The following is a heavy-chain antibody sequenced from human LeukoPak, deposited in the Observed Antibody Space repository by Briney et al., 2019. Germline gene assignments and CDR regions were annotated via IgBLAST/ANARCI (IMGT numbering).Heavy chain of an antibody. CDR1: GGSVSSGSYF. Sequence: SETLSLTCTVSGGSVSSGSYFWSWIRQPPGKGLEWIGYIYYSGSTNYNPSLMSRATISVDTSKNQFSLKLRSVTAADTAVYYCAREGQAQYYYDSSGYYRDPGYYFDYWGRGTLVTVSS. J-gene: IGHJ4*02. CDR3: AREGQAQYYYDSSGYYRDPGYYFDY. V-gene: IGHV4-61*01. CDR2: IYYSGST. D-gene: IGHD3-22*01.